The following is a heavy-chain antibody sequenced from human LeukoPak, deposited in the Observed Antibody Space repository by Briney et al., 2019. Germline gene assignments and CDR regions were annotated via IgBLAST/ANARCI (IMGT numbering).Heavy chain of an antibody. CDR3: RVADVRLLSESGDT. CDR2: FHPKDGET. J-gene: IGHJ4*02. D-gene: IGHD2-15*01. Sequence: GAAVKVACKASGYSLSELSMHWVRQAPGKGLEWMGGFHPKDGETIYAQNFQGRVTITEDTSTDTAYMEMSSLRTEDTSVYYCRVADVRLLSESGDTWGQGTLVTVSS. CDR1: GYSLSELS. V-gene: IGHV1-24*01.